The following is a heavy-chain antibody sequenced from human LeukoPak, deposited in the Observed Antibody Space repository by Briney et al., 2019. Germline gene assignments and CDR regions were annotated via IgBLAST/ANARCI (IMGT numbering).Heavy chain of an antibody. D-gene: IGHD3-3*01. CDR3: ARSAMEWTNPRYYYYMDV. V-gene: IGHV4-31*03. CDR1: GGSISSGGYY. J-gene: IGHJ6*03. CDR2: IYTSGST. Sequence: PSQTLSLTCTVSGGSISSGGYYWSWIRQHPGKGLEWIGYIYTSGSTNYNPSLKSRVTISVDTSKNQFSLKLSSVTAADTAVYYCARSAMEWTNPRYYYYMDVWGKGTTVTVSS.